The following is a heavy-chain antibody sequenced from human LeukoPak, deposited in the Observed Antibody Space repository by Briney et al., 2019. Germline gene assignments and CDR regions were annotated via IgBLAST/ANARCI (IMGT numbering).Heavy chain of an antibody. J-gene: IGHJ2*01. V-gene: IGHV4-34*01. CDR1: GGSFSGYY. CDR3: AGAEGYGDYGYFDL. Sequence: SETLSLTCAVYGGSFSGYYWSWIRQPPGKGLEWIGEINHSGSTNYNPSLKSRVTISVDTSKNQFSLKLSSVTAADTAVYYCAGAEGYGDYGYFDLWGRGTLVTVSS. CDR2: INHSGST. D-gene: IGHD4-17*01.